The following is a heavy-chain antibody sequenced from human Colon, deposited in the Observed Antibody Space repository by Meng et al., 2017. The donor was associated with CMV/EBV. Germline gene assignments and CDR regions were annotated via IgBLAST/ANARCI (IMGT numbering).Heavy chain of an antibody. Sequence: GESLKISCGASGFTFSSYGMTWVRQAPGKGLEWVAKTNEDGSDKYYVDSVKGRFTIFRDNAKNSVYLQMNSLRAEDTAVYYCASTGPLYGLYFCYWGQGTLVTVSS. CDR3: ASTGPLYGLYFCY. V-gene: IGHV3-7*01. D-gene: IGHD2-8*01. CDR1: GFTFSSYG. J-gene: IGHJ4*02. CDR2: TNEDGSDK.